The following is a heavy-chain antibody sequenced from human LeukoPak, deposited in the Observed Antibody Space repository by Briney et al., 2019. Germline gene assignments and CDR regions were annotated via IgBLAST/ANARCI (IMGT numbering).Heavy chain of an antibody. CDR3: AREYGDYGGNFDY. J-gene: IGHJ4*02. V-gene: IGHV4-59*01. Sequence: PSETLSLTCTVSGGSISSYYWSWIRQPPGKGLEWIGYIYYSGSTNYNPSLKSRVTISVDTSKNQFSLKLSSVTAADTAVYYCAREYGDYGGNFDYWGQGTLVTVSS. CDR1: GGSISSYY. CDR2: IYYSGST. D-gene: IGHD4-17*01.